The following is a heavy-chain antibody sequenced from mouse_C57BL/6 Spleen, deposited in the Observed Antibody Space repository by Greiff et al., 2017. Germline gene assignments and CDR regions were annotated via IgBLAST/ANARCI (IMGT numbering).Heavy chain of an antibody. CDR2: IDPENGAT. CDR1: GFNIKDDY. Sequence: VQLQQSGAELVRPGASVKLSCTASGFNIKDDYMHWVKQRPEQGLEWIGWIDPENGATEYASKFQGKATITADTSSNTAYLQLSSLTSEDTAVYYCTTGGYWYFDVWGTGTTVTVSS. V-gene: IGHV14-4*01. CDR3: TTGGYWYFDV. J-gene: IGHJ1*03.